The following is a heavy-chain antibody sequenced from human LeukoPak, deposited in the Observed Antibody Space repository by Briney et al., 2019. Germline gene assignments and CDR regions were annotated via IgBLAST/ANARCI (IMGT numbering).Heavy chain of an antibody. Sequence: PGGSLRLSCAASGSTFSSYGMHWVRQAPGKGLEWVAVIWYDGSNKYYADSVKGRFTISRDNSKNTLYLQMNSLRAEDTAVYYCARVKTIVVAGAFDIWGQGTMVTVSS. V-gene: IGHV3-33*01. CDR3: ARVKTIVVAGAFDI. CDR2: IWYDGSNK. D-gene: IGHD3-22*01. J-gene: IGHJ3*02. CDR1: GSTFSSYG.